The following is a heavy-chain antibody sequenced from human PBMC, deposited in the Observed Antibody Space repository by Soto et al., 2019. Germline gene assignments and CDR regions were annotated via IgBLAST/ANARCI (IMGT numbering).Heavy chain of an antibody. CDR2: INHSGST. CDR1: GGSFSGYY. Sequence: SETLSLTCAVYGGSFSGYYWSWIRQPPGKGLEWIGEINHSGSTNYNPSLRSRVTISVDTSKNQFSLKLSSVTAADTAVYYCARVYCSSTSCYAYYFDYWGQGTLVTVSS. V-gene: IGHV4-34*01. CDR3: ARVYCSSTSCYAYYFDY. J-gene: IGHJ4*02. D-gene: IGHD2-2*01.